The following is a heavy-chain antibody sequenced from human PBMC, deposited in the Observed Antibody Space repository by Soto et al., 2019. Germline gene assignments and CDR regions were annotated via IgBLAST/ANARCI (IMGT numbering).Heavy chain of an antibody. J-gene: IGHJ6*02. D-gene: IGHD1-1*01. CDR3: ARGKGMEENYFYYGLDI. Sequence: ASVKVSCKASGYTFSTYAMHWVRQAPGQSLEWMGWLNGGTGQTRYSQEFQDRVIITRDTSASTGYMELSSLTSEDTAVYYCARGKGMEENYFYYGLDIWGQGTTVTGS. V-gene: IGHV1-3*01. CDR1: GYTFSTYA. CDR2: LNGGTGQT.